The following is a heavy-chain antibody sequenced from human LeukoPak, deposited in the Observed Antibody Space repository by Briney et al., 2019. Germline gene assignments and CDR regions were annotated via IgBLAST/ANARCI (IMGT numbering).Heavy chain of an antibody. CDR2: ISGSGGST. Sequence: GRSLRLSCVASGFRFDDYAMSWVRQAPGKGLEWVSAISGSGGSTYYADSVKGRFTISRDNSKNTLYLQMNSLRAEDTAVYYCAKAYDFWSGYYGPLPQLYMDVWGKGTTVTVSS. CDR1: GFRFDDYA. J-gene: IGHJ6*03. CDR3: AKAYDFWSGYYGPLPQLYMDV. V-gene: IGHV3-23*01. D-gene: IGHD3-3*01.